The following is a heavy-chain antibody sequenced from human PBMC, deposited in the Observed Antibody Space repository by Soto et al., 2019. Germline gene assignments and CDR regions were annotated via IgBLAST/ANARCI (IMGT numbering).Heavy chain of an antibody. D-gene: IGHD3-10*01. J-gene: IGHJ4*02. CDR1: GFTFSRYA. V-gene: IGHV3-30*04. CDR3: ARSRSGAAADSFDF. CDR2: ISRDGTNK. Sequence: PGGSLRLSCAASGFTFSRYAIHWVRQAPGKGLEWVAVISRDGTNKYYVDSVKGRFTISRDNSRNTLYLQMNSLRHEDAAVYYCARSRSGAAADSFDFCSQGTLVTVSS.